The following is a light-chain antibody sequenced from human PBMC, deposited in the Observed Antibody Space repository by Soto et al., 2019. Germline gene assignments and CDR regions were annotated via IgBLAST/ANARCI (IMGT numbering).Light chain of an antibody. CDR3: CSYAGSYTHV. Sequence: QSALTQPRSVSGSPGQSVTISCTGTSSDVGGYNYVSWYQQHPGKAPKLMIYDVSKRPSGVPDRFSGSKSGNTASLTISGLHAEDEADYYCCSYAGSYTHVFGPGTKLTVL. V-gene: IGLV2-11*01. CDR1: SSDVGGYNY. CDR2: DVS. J-gene: IGLJ1*01.